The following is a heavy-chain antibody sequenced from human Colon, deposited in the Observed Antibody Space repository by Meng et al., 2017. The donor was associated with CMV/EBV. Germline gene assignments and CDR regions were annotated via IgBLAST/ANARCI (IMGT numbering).Heavy chain of an antibody. Sequence: QGHLQHGGAGLLKPSETLSLPCALYGGSFTNYYWSWIRQPPGKGLEWIAEINHSGTTYYNPSLKSRVTLSLDSSTNQFSLKLSSVTAADAAIYYCARGWVRDRSSLHFDYWGQGTLVTVSS. J-gene: IGHJ4*02. V-gene: IGHV4-34*01. CDR3: ARGWVRDRSSLHFDY. D-gene: IGHD6-6*01. CDR2: INHSGTT. CDR1: GGSFTNYY.